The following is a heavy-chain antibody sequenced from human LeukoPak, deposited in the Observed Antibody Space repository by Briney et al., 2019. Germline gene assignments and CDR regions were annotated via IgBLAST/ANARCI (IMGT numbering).Heavy chain of an antibody. CDR3: AKLTGYHALDY. D-gene: IGHD3-9*01. V-gene: IGHV3-30*18. CDR1: GFTFSSYG. Sequence: GRSLRLSCAASGFTFSSYGMQWVRQAPGKGLEWVAVISYDGSNKYYADSVKGRFTISRENSKNTLYLQMNSLRAEDTAVYYCAKLTGYHALDYWGQGTLVTVSS. J-gene: IGHJ4*02. CDR2: ISYDGSNK.